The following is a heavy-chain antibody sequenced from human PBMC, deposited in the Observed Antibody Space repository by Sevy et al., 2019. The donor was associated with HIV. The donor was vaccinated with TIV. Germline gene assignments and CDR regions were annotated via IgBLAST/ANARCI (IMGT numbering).Heavy chain of an antibody. D-gene: IGHD3-22*01. CDR2: ISPYTGDT. CDR3: ARSIRQWLPNSSVYYAFDY. J-gene: IGHJ4*02. CDR1: GYTFTSYG. V-gene: IGHV1-18*01. Sequence: ASVKVSCKASGYTFTSYGIIWVRQAPGQGLEWMGWISPYTGDTSYELKLQGRATMTTDTSTSTAYMELRSLRSDDTAVYYCARSIRQWLPNSSVYYAFDYWGQGTLVTVSS.